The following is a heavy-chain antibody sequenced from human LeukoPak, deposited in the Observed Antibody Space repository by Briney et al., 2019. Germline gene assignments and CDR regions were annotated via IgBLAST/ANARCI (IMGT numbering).Heavy chain of an antibody. CDR3: ARGPSTTLTTK. D-gene: IGHD4-11*01. Sequence: SGGSLRLSCVASEFSFSSCWMTWVRQAPGKGLEWVANIKQDGSVKNYVDSVRGRFTISRDNAENSLYLQMNSLRVEDTAVYYCARGPSTTLTTKWGQGTLVTVSS. J-gene: IGHJ4*02. CDR2: IKQDGSVK. CDR1: EFSFSSCW. V-gene: IGHV3-7*01.